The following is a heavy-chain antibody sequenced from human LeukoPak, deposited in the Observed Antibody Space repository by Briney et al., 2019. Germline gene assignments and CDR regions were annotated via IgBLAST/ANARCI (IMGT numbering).Heavy chain of an antibody. CDR3: ASXYXSGWYWSIFV. Sequence: ASETLSLTCTVSGGSISSSSYYWGWIRQPPGKGLEWIGSIYYSGSTYYNPSLKSRVTISVDTSKNQFSLKLSSVTAADTAVYYXASXYXSGWYWSIFVWGQGTLVTVSS. CDR1: GGSISSSSYY. V-gene: IGHV4-39*01. D-gene: IGHD6-19*01. CDR2: IYYSGST. J-gene: IGHJ4*02.